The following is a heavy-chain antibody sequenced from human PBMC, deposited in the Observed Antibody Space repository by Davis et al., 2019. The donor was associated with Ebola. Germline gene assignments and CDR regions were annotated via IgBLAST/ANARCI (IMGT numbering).Heavy chain of an antibody. CDR1: GFTFSDHY. D-gene: IGHD3-10*01. Sequence: GESLKISCAASGFTFSDHYMDWVRQAPGKGLEWVGRTRNNANRYTTEYAASVKGRFTISRDDSKNSLYLQMNSLKTEDTAVFYCARVRISGNYDLDVWGQGTTVTVSS. J-gene: IGHJ6*02. V-gene: IGHV3-72*01. CDR2: TRNNANRYTT. CDR3: ARVRISGNYDLDV.